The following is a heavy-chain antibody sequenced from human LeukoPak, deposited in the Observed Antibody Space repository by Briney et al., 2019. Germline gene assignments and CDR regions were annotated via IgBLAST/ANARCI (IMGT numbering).Heavy chain of an antibody. CDR3: ARGRPHGNDY. CDR2: IVSDGSNT. CDR1: GFTFSSYW. D-gene: IGHD4-23*01. V-gene: IGHV3-74*01. Sequence: GGSLRLSCTASGFTFSSYWMNWVRQVPGKGLVWVSRIVSDGSNTNYADSVKGRFTISRDNAKNTLYLQMNSLRVEDTAVYYCARGRPHGNDYWGQGTLVTVSS. J-gene: IGHJ4*02.